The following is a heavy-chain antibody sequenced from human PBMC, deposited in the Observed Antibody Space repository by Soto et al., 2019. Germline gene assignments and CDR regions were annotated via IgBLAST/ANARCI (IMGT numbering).Heavy chain of an antibody. J-gene: IGHJ6*02. Sequence: SETLSLTCTVSGGSVSSGSYYWSWIRQPPGKRLEWIGYIYYSGSTNYNPSLKSRVTISVDTSKNQFSLKLSSVTAADTAVYYCATPTYYYGSGGYLRYYYYYGMDVWGQGTTVTVSS. D-gene: IGHD3-10*01. CDR2: IYYSGST. CDR3: ATPTYYYGSGGYLRYYYYYGMDV. CDR1: GGSVSSGSYY. V-gene: IGHV4-61*01.